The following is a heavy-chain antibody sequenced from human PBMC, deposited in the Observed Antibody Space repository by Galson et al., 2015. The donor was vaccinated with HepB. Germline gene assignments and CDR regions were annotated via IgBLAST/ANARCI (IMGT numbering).Heavy chain of an antibody. CDR2: IKEDGSLK. CDR3: ARDPDTDMVNFDH. D-gene: IGHD5-18*01. V-gene: IGHV3-7*03. J-gene: IGHJ4*02. CDR1: GFTFSRYY. Sequence: SLRLSCAGSGFTFSRYYMGWVRQAPGKGLEWVADIKEDGSLKYYSDSVKGRFTISRDNAKNLLFLQMNSLRAEETALYYCARDPDTDMVNFDHWGQGTLVTVSS.